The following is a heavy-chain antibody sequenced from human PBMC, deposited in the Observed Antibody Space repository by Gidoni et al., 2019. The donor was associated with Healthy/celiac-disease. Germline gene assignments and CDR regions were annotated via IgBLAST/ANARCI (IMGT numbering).Heavy chain of an antibody. CDR1: GFTFSSYS. D-gene: IGHD3-10*01. J-gene: IGHJ6*02. CDR2: ISSSSSYI. Sequence: EVQLVESGGGLVKPGGSLRLSCAASGFTFSSYSMNWVRQAPGKVLEWVSSISSSSSYIYYADSVKGRFTISRDNAKNSLYLQMNSLRAEDTAVYYCARDGMVRGVIKSYGMDVWGQGTTVTVSS. V-gene: IGHV3-21*01. CDR3: ARDGMVRGVIKSYGMDV.